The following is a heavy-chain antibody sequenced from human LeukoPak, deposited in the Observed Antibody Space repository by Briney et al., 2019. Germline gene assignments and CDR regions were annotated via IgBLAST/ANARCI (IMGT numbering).Heavy chain of an antibody. Sequence: ASVKVSFTASGYTFTNNYLHWVRQAPGQGLEWMGMIYPRDGSTSYAQKFQGRVTMTRDTSTSTVYMELSSLRSEDTAVYYCARDGDWGQGTLVTVSS. CDR3: ARDGD. J-gene: IGHJ4*02. D-gene: IGHD3-10*01. V-gene: IGHV1-46*01. CDR2: IYPRDGST. CDR1: GYTFTNNY.